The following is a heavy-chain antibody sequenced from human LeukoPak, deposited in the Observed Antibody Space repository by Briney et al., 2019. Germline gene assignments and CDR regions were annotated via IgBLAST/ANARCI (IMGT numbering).Heavy chain of an antibody. CDR2: IRPKIEGGTA. CDR1: SFTFTYAW. J-gene: IGHJ4*02. CDR3: AKEPDYGDYFDY. V-gene: IGHV3-15*07. D-gene: IGHD4-17*01. Sequence: GGSLRLSCAVSSFTFTYAWMGWVRQAPGKGPEWDGRIRPKIEGGTADYAAPVKGRFTMSRDDSKNMVYLQMNSLKTEDTAVYYCAKEPDYGDYFDYWGQGTLVTVSS.